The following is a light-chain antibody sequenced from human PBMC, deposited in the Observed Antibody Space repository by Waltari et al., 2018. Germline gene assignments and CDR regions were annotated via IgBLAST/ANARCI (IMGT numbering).Light chain of an antibody. CDR3: QQYYNTPRT. J-gene: IGKJ1*01. CDR1: QSLLYSSNNKNN. Sequence: DIVLTPSPDSLAVSLGERATINCKSSQSLLYSSNNKNNLAWYQQKPGQPPKLLIYWASTRESGVPDRFSGSGSGIHFALTISSLQAEDVAVYYCQQYYNTPRTFGQGTKVEIK. CDR2: WAS. V-gene: IGKV4-1*01.